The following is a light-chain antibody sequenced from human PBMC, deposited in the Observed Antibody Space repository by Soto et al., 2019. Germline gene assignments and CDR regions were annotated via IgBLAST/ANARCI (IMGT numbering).Light chain of an antibody. Sequence: QSALTQPASVSGSPGQSITISCTGTSSDVGGHKYVSWYQQNPGKAPKLMIYDVTKRPSGVPDRFSGSKSANTASLTVSGLQAEDEADYYCMCYAGGNNWVFGGGTQLTVL. J-gene: IGLJ7*01. CDR3: MCYAGGNNWV. CDR1: SSDVGGHKY. CDR2: DVT. V-gene: IGLV2-8*01.